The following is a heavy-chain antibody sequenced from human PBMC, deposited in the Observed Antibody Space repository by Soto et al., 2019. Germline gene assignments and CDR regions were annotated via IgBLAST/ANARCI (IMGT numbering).Heavy chain of an antibody. CDR2: INHSGST. D-gene: IGHD5-12*01. V-gene: IGHV4-34*01. Sequence: SETLSLTCAVYGGSFSGYYWSWIRQPPGKGLEWIGEINHSGSTNYNPSLKSRVTISVDTSKNQFSLKLSSVTAADTAVYYCAIRSRDPDIVATTFDYWGQGTLVTVS. CDR3: AIRSRDPDIVATTFDY. CDR1: GGSFSGYY. J-gene: IGHJ4*02.